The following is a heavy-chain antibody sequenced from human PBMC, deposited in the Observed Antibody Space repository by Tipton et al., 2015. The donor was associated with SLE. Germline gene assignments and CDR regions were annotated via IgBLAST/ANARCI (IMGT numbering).Heavy chain of an antibody. CDR2: IYYSGST. CDR3: ARRSWWGQGAFDI. CDR1: GGSISSYY. Sequence: TLSLTCTVSGGSISSYYWSWIRQPPGKGLEWIGYIYYSGSTYYNPSLKSRVTISVDTSKNQFSLKLSSVTAADTAVYYCARRSWWGQGAFDIWGQGTMVTVSS. D-gene: IGHD2-8*02. J-gene: IGHJ3*02. V-gene: IGHV4-59*08.